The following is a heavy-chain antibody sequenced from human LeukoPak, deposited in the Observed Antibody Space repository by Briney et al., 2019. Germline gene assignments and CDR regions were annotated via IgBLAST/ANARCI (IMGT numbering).Heavy chain of an antibody. CDR3: ARVSEEVLIEMYFDY. J-gene: IGHJ4*02. CDR1: GYTFTSYG. V-gene: IGHV1-18*01. CDR2: ISAYNGNT. D-gene: IGHD3-16*01. Sequence: ASVKVSCKASGYTFTSYGISWVRQAPGQGLEWMGWISAYNGNTNYAQKLQGRVTMTTDTSTSTAYMELRSLRSDDTAVYYCARVSEEVLIEMYFDYWGQGTLVTVSS.